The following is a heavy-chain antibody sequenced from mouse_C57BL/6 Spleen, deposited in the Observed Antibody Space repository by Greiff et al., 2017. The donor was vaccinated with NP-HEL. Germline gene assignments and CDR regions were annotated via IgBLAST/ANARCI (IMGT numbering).Heavy chain of an antibody. D-gene: IGHD2-1*01. CDR1: GYAFTNYL. CDR3: ARRGNAVYYFDY. CDR2: INPGSGGT. Sequence: QVQLKESGAELVRPGTSVKVSCKASGYAFTNYLIEWVKQRPGQGLEWIGVINPGSGGTNYNEKFKGKATLTADKSSSTAYMQLSSLTSEDSAVYYCARRGNAVYYFDYWGQGTTLTVSS. J-gene: IGHJ2*01. V-gene: IGHV1-54*01.